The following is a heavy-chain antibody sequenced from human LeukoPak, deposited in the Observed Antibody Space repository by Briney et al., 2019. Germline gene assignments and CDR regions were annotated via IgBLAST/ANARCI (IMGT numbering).Heavy chain of an antibody. V-gene: IGHV4-34*01. Sequence: SETLSLTCAVYGGSFSGYYWSWIRQPPGKGLEWIGEINHSASTNYNPSLKSRVTISVDTSKNQFSLKLSSVTAADTAVYYCARRNRYCSGGSCYGALDYWGQGTLVTVSS. CDR1: GGSFSGYY. D-gene: IGHD2-15*01. J-gene: IGHJ4*02. CDR2: INHSAST. CDR3: ARRNRYCSGGSCYGALDY.